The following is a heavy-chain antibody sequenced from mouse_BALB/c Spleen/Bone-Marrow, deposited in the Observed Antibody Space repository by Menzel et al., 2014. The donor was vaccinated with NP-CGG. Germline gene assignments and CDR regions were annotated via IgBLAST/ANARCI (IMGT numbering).Heavy chain of an antibody. J-gene: IGHJ4*01. V-gene: IGHV2-6-7*01. CDR3: ARTLGHYAMDY. Sequence: VKVVESGPGLVSPSQSLSITCTVSGFSLTGYGVNWVRQPPGKGLEWLGMIWGDGSTDYNSALKSRLSISKDNSKSQGFLKMNSLQTDDTARYYCARTLGHYAMDYWGQGTSVTVSS. CDR1: GFSLTGYG. D-gene: IGHD4-1*01. CDR2: IWGDGST.